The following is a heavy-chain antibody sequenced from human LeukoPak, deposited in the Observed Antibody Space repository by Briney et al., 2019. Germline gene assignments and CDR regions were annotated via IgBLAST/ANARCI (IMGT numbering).Heavy chain of an antibody. J-gene: IGHJ6*02. V-gene: IGHV4-59*01. CDR1: GGSISSYY. D-gene: IGHD6-13*01. CDR3: ARVTAAAGSLYYYGMDV. CDR2: IYYSGST. Sequence: PSETLSLTCTVSGGSISSYYWSWIRQPPGKGLEWIGYIYYSGSTNYNLSLKSRVTISVETSKSQFSLKLSSVTAADTAVYYCARVTAAAGSLYYYGMDVWGQGTTVTVSS.